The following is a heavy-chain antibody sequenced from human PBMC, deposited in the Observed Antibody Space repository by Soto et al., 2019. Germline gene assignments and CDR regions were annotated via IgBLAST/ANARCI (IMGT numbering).Heavy chain of an antibody. J-gene: IGHJ4*02. CDR3: ARDGASLGYPYYFDY. Sequence: QVQLVESGGGVVQPGRSLRLSCAASGFTFSSYAMHWVRQAPGKGLEWVAVISYDGSNKYYADSVKGRFTISRDNSKNTLYLQRNSLRAEDTAVYYCARDGASLGYPYYFDYLGQGTLVTGSS. CDR1: GFTFSSYA. D-gene: IGHD7-27*01. V-gene: IGHV3-30-3*01. CDR2: ISYDGSNK.